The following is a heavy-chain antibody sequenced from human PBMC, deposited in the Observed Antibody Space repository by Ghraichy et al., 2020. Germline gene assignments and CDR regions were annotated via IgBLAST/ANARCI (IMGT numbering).Heavy chain of an antibody. D-gene: IGHD6-19*01. V-gene: IGHV3-48*02. J-gene: IGHJ4*02. CDR1: GFTFSSYS. CDR2: ISSSSSTI. Sequence: GSLRLSCAASGFTFSSYSMNWVRQAPGKGLEWVSYISSSSSTIYYADSVKGRFTISRDNAKNSLYLQMNSLRDEDTAVYYCARGWYSSGWSSISTVYYFDYWGQGTLVTVSS. CDR3: ARGWYSSGWSSISTVYYFDY.